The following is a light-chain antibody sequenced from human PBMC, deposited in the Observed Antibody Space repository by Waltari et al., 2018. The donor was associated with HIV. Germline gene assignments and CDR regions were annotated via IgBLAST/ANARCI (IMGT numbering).Light chain of an antibody. CDR1: ALPKQY. Sequence: SHELTQPPSVSVSPGQTARITCSGDALPKQYAYWYQQKPGQAPVLVIYKDSERRSGIPERFSGASSGTIVTLTISGVQAEDEADYYCQSPDSSGTWVFGGGTKLTVL. V-gene: IGLV3-25*03. CDR3: QSPDSSGTWV. CDR2: KDS. J-gene: IGLJ3*02.